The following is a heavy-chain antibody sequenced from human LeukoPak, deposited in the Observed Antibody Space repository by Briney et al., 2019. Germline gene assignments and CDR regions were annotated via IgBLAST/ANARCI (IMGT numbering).Heavy chain of an antibody. CDR2: IYYSGST. J-gene: IGHJ4*02. Sequence: SETLSLTCTVSDGSISSYYWSWIRQPPGKGLEWIGYIYYSGSTNYNPSLKSRVTISVDTSKNQFSLKLSSVTAADTAVYYCASESMEWLSFDYWGQGTLVTVSS. CDR1: DGSISSYY. CDR3: ASESMEWLSFDY. V-gene: IGHV4-59*01. D-gene: IGHD3-3*01.